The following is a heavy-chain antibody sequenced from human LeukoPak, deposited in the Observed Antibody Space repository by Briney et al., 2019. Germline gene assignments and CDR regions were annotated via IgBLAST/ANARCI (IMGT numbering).Heavy chain of an antibody. D-gene: IGHD2-2*01. V-gene: IGHV3-48*03. J-gene: IGHJ5*02. CDR2: ISSSGSTI. Sequence: GGSLRLSCAASGFTFSSYEMNWVRQAPGKGLEWVSYISSSGSTIYYADSVKGRFTISRDNAKNSLYLQMNSLRAEDTAVYYCARVMADIVVVPAAMLLDPWGQGTLVTVSS. CDR1: GFTFSSYE. CDR3: ARVMADIVVVPAAMLLDP.